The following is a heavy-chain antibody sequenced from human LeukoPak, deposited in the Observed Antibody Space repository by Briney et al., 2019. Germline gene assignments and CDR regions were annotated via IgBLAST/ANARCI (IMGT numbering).Heavy chain of an antibody. CDR3: AELGITMIGGV. J-gene: IGHJ6*04. V-gene: IGHV3-48*04. CDR1: GFTFSRST. D-gene: IGHD3-10*02. Sequence: GGSLRLSCAASGFTFSRSTMNWVRQAPGKGLEWVSYISSSGSTIYYADSVKGRFTISRDNAKNSLYLQMNSLRAEDTAVYYCAELGITMIGGVWGKGTTVTISS. CDR2: ISSSGSTI.